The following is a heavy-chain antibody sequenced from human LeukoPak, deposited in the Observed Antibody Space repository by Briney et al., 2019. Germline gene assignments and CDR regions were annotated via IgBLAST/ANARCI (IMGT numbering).Heavy chain of an antibody. CDR3: ARTWTPTNWFDP. CDR1: GFTFSSYG. D-gene: IGHD3/OR15-3a*01. J-gene: IGHJ5*02. V-gene: IGHV3-33*01. CDR2: IWYDGSNK. Sequence: GGSLRLSCAASGFTFSSYGMHWVRQAPGKGLEWVAVIWYDGSNKYYADSVKGRFTISRDNSKNTLYLQMNSLRAEDTAVYYCARTWTPTNWFDPWGQGTLVTVSS.